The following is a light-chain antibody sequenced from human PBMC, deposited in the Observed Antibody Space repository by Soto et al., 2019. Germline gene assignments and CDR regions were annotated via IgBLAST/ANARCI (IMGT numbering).Light chain of an antibody. CDR1: SSDVGGYNY. CDR3: NSYTSTSTGV. V-gene: IGLV2-14*01. CDR2: EVS. J-gene: IGLJ1*01. Sequence: QSALTQPASVSGSPGQSITISCTGTSSDVGGYNYVSWYQQHPGKAPKLIIYEVSNRPSGVSNRFSGSKSGNTASLTISGLQAEADADYYCNSYTSTSTGVFGTGTKLTVL.